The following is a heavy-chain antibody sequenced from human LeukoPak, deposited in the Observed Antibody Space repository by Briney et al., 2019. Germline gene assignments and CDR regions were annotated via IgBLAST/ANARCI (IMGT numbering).Heavy chain of an antibody. Sequence: SETLSLTCTVSGGSISPYYWSWIRQPPGKGLEWIGYIYYSGSTNYNPSLKSRVTISVDTSNNQFSLKLSSVTAADTAVYYCARAFYPGYYSYMAVWGKGTTVTISS. CDR1: GGSISPYY. V-gene: IGHV4-59*01. J-gene: IGHJ6*03. CDR2: IYYSGST. CDR3: ARAFYPGYYSYMAV. D-gene: IGHD3-3*02.